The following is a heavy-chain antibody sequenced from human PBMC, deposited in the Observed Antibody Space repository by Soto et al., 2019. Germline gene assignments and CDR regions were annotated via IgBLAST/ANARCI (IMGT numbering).Heavy chain of an antibody. CDR3: AKDRVESGLGEVDY. D-gene: IGHD3-16*01. CDR1: GFTFSSHG. J-gene: IGHJ4*02. V-gene: IGHV3-30*18. CDR2: ISYDGSKK. Sequence: GGSLRLSCAASGFTFSSHGMHWVRQAPGKGLEWMAVISYDGSKKYYVDSVKGRFTISGDNSKNTLYLQMNSLRAEDTAVYHCAKDRVESGLGEVDYWGQGTLVTVSS.